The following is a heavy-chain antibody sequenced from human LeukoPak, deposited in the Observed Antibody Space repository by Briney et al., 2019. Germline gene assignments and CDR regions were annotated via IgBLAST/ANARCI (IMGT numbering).Heavy chain of an antibody. Sequence: GGSLRLSCAASGFNFSDYYTNWIRQAPGKGLEWVSYISSSGNIIYYADSVKGRFTISRDNAKNSLYLQMNSLRAEDTAVYYCAELGITMIGGVWGKGTTVTISS. CDR1: GFNFSDYY. J-gene: IGHJ6*04. V-gene: IGHV3-11*04. D-gene: IGHD3-10*02. CDR3: AELGITMIGGV. CDR2: ISSSGNII.